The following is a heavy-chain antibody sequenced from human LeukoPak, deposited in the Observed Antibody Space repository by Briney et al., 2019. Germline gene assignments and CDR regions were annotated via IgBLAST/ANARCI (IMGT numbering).Heavy chain of an antibody. Sequence: PGGSLRLSCAASGFTFSAHAMNWVRQAPGKGLEWVSGISGSGGGTFYADSVKGRFTISRDNSKNTLYLEMNSLRAEDTALYYCARVNGKDLLAAQYHGFYFDYWGQGTLVTVSS. CDR2: ISGSGGGT. V-gene: IGHV3-23*01. CDR1: GFTFSAHA. J-gene: IGHJ4*02. CDR3: ARVNGKDLLAAQYHGFYFDY. D-gene: IGHD3-9*01.